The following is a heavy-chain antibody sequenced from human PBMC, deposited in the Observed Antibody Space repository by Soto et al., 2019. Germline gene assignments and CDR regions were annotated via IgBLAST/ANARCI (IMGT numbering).Heavy chain of an antibody. CDR1: GDTFNTYA. Sequence: VQLVQSGADVQKPGSSVKVSCEASGDTFNTYAINWVRQAPGKGPEWLGGIIPMYGIANYAPEFQGRVTITADESTSTAFMDLISLRSEDTAVYYCARGFKDKYYYAMDVWGQGTTVTVSS. CDR2: IIPMYGIA. J-gene: IGHJ6*02. CDR3: ARGFKDKYYYAMDV. V-gene: IGHV1-69*01.